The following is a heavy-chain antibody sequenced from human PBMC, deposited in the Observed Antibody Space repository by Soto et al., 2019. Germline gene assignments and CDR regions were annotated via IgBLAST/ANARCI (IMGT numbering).Heavy chain of an antibody. Sequence: QVQLVQSGAEVKKPGASVKVSVKASGYPFTSYGISWVRQAPGQGHEWRGWIRPYNGNTQSTQEFQGRDTMTTDTATTTVYMELRNLRSDDRAVYYCAKKGAITWYGGGHDYWGQGTLVTVSS. CDR1: GYPFTSYG. CDR2: IRPYNGNT. D-gene: IGHD3-10*01. CDR3: AKKGAITWYGGGHDY. J-gene: IGHJ4*02. V-gene: IGHV1-18*04.